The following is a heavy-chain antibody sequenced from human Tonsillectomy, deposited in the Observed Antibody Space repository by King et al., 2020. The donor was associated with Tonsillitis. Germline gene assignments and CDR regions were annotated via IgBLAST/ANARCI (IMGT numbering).Heavy chain of an antibody. V-gene: IGHV4-4*07. D-gene: IGHD6-13*01. J-gene: IGHJ3*02. Sequence: VQLQESGPGLVKPSETLSLTCTVSGASITNYNWSWIRQPAGKGLEWIGLIYTNGTSNSNPSLKTRVTMSVDTSKNHFSLKLSSVTAADTALYSCARLQQLVNAFDIWGQGTVVTVSS. CDR3: ARLQQLVNAFDI. CDR1: GASITNYN. CDR2: IYTNGTS.